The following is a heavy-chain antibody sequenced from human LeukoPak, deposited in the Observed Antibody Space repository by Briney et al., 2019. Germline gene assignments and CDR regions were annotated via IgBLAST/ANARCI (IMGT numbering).Heavy chain of an antibody. CDR2: IYSGGST. V-gene: IGHV3-66*01. CDR1: GFTVSSNY. CDR3: ARDGLLWFGELPVRGMDV. D-gene: IGHD3-10*01. Sequence: PGGSLRLSCAASGFTVSSNYMSWVRQAPGKGLEWVSVIYSGGSTYYADTVKGRITISRDNSKNTLYLQMNSLRAEDTAVYYCARDGLLWFGELPVRGMDVWGQGTTVTVSS. J-gene: IGHJ6*02.